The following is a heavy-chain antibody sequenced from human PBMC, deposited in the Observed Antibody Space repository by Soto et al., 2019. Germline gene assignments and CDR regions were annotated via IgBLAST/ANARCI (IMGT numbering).Heavy chain of an antibody. CDR2: ISAHNGNT. CDR3: ARGRYGDY. V-gene: IGHV1-18*01. CDR1: GYDFTTYG. Sequence: QVHLVQSGAEVKKPGASVKVSCKGSGYDFTTYGITWVRQAPGQGLEWMAWISAHNGNTDYARQLQGRVTVTRDTSTSTAYMELRSLRSDDTAMYYCARGRYGDYWGQGALVTVSS. D-gene: IGHD1-1*01. J-gene: IGHJ4*02.